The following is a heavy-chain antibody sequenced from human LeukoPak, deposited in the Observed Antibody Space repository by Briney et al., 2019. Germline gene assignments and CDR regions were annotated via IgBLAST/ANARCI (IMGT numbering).Heavy chain of an antibody. CDR3: AKESANWGYNWFDP. V-gene: IGHV3-23*01. D-gene: IGHD7-27*01. Sequence: PGGSLRLSCAASGFSFSSYAMGWGPQAPGEGVEWVSGISAGGGSTYYADSVKGRFTISRDNSKNTLYLQMNSLRAEDTAIYYCAKESANWGYNWFDPWGQGTLVTVSS. CDR2: ISAGGGST. J-gene: IGHJ5*02. CDR1: GFSFSSYA.